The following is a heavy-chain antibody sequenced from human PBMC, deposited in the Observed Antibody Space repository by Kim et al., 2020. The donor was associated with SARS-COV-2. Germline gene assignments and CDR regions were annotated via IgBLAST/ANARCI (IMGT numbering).Heavy chain of an antibody. CDR2: IIPIFGTA. CDR1: GGTFSSYA. Sequence: SVKVSCKASGGTFSSYAISWVRQAPGQGLEWMGGIIPIFGTANYAQKFQGRVTITADESTSTAYMELSSLRSEDTAVYYCARDGLVVVVGGDYYGMDVWGQGTTVTVSS. CDR3: ARDGLVVVVGGDYYGMDV. D-gene: IGHD3-22*01. J-gene: IGHJ6*02. V-gene: IGHV1-69*13.